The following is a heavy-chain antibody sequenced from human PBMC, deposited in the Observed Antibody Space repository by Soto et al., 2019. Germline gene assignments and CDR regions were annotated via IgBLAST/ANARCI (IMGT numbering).Heavy chain of an antibody. D-gene: IGHD3-22*01. Sequence: ASVKVSCKASGYTFTSYGISCVRQAPGQGLEWMGGIIPNNGTTNYAQKLQGRVTMTADESTSTAYMELSSLRSEDTAVYYCARSLNYYDSSGYYSPLPFDYWGQGTLVTVSS. J-gene: IGHJ4*02. CDR3: ARSLNYYDSSGYYSPLPFDY. V-gene: IGHV1-18*01. CDR2: IIPNNGTT. CDR1: GYTFTSYG.